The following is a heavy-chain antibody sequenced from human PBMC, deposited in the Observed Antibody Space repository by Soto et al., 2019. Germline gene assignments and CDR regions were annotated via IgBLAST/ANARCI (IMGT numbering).Heavy chain of an antibody. D-gene: IGHD6-6*01. J-gene: IGHJ6*02. V-gene: IGHV4-30-4*01. CDR1: GGSISSGDYY. Sequence: ASETLSLTCAVSGGSISSGDYYWSWIRQPPGKGLEWIGYIYYSGSTYYNPSLKSRVTISVDTFKNQFSLKLSSVTAADTAVYYCARASIAAPKRFYYYYYGMDVWGQGTTVTVSS. CDR3: ARASIAAPKRFYYYYYGMDV. CDR2: IYYSGST.